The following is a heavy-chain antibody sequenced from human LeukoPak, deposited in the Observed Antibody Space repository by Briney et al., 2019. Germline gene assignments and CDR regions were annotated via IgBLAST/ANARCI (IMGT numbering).Heavy chain of an antibody. Sequence: SETLSLTCTVSGAPIRTYYWDWIRQAPGKGLEWIGCISDSGTTYDNPSLKSRATIYLDTSKNHFSLKLTSVTAADTAVYLCTKGYYEPFDYWGQGMMVTVSS. CDR2: ISDSGTT. V-gene: IGHV4-59*01. CDR1: GAPIRTYY. CDR3: TKGYYEPFDY. J-gene: IGHJ4*02. D-gene: IGHD3-22*01.